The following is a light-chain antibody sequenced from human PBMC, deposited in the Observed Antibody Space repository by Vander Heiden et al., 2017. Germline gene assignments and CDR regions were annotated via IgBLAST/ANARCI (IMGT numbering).Light chain of an antibody. CDR1: SGHSSYA. CDR3: QTWGTGIHV. V-gene: IGLV4-69*01. Sequence: QLVLTQSPSASASLGASVKLTCTLSSGHSSYAIAWHQQQQEQGTRYLLKLNSDGSHSKGDGIPDLFSGSSSVAARNPTIANLQAEDDADYYSQTWGTGIHVFGGGTKLTVL. CDR2: LNSDGSH. J-gene: IGLJ3*02.